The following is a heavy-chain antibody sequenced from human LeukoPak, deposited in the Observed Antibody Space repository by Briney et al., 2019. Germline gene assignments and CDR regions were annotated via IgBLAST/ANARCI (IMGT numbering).Heavy chain of an antibody. CDR3: ARGNVVGATRPFDY. CDR2: IGSNGDST. Sequence: PGGSLRLSCAGSGFTFCNYAMYWVRQAPGKGLENVAGIGSNGDSTYYANSVKGRFTISRDNSKNTLFPQMGSLRAEDMAVYYCARGNVVGATRPFDYWGQGTLVTVSS. J-gene: IGHJ4*02. V-gene: IGHV3-64*01. D-gene: IGHD1-26*01. CDR1: GFTFCNYA.